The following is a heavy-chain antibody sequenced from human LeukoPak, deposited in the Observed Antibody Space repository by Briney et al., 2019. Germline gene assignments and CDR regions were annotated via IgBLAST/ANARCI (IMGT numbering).Heavy chain of an antibody. D-gene: IGHD6-19*01. V-gene: IGHV3-20*04. Sequence: GGSLRLSCAASGFTFDDYGMSWVRQAPGKGLERVSGINWNGGSTGYADSVKGRFTISRDNAKNSLYLQMNSLRAEDTALYYCARGQQWLVAYYYYMDVRGKGTTVTVSS. CDR3: ARGQQWLVAYYYYMDV. J-gene: IGHJ6*03. CDR2: INWNGGST. CDR1: GFTFDDYG.